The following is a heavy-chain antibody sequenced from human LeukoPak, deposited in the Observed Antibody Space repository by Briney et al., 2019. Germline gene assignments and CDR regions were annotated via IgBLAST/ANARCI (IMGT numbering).Heavy chain of an antibody. Sequence: GGSLRLSCAASGFTFEDYGMSWVRQAPGKGLEWVSGINWSGTSTGYADSVKGRFTISRDNAKNSLYLQMNSLRAEDTAVYYCAKGSYGSGSYYGFDYWGQGTLVTVSS. V-gene: IGHV3-20*04. D-gene: IGHD3-10*01. CDR3: AKGSYGSGSYYGFDY. CDR1: GFTFEDYG. CDR2: INWSGTST. J-gene: IGHJ4*02.